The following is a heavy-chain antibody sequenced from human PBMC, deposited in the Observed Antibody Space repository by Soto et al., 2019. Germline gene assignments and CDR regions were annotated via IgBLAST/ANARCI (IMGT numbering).Heavy chain of an antibody. V-gene: IGHV3-30-3*01. J-gene: IGHJ4*02. CDR2: ITYDGSDK. CDR3: AAHGSGTSFYVDY. CDR1: GFAFRIFA. Sequence: GGSLRLSCAASGFAFRIFAVPWVRKDPAKGLEWVAVITYDGSDKFYADSVRGRFTISRDNSKNTLYLQMNSLRVEDTAVYYCAAHGSGTSFYVDYWGQGALVTVSS. D-gene: IGHD3-10*01.